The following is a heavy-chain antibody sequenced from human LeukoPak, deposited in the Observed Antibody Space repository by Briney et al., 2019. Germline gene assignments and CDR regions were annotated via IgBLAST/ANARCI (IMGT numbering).Heavy chain of an antibody. Sequence: SETLSLTCTVSGGSISSYYWSRIRQPPGKGLEWIGYIYDSGSTNYKPSLKSRVTISVDTSKNQFSLKLRSVTAADTAVYYCARGEITMVRGVPSLGYWGQGTLVTVSS. CDR2: IYDSGST. J-gene: IGHJ4*02. CDR3: ARGEITMVRGVPSLGY. D-gene: IGHD3-10*01. V-gene: IGHV4-59*01. CDR1: GGSISSYY.